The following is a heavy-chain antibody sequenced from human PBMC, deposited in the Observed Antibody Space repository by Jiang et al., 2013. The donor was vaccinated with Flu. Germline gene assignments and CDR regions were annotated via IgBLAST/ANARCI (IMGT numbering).Heavy chain of an antibody. CDR2: LHAGYGST. Sequence: SGAEVKKPEASVKLSCKASGYTFTNFALHWVRQAPGQRLEWVGWLHAGYGSTKYSQTFQGRVTITRDKSASTAYLELSRLTSEDTGVYYCAREGWLLYGMDVWGQGTTVTVSS. V-gene: IGHV1-3*01. CDR3: AREGWLLYGMDV. CDR1: GYTFTNFA. J-gene: IGHJ6*02. D-gene: IGHD2-21*02.